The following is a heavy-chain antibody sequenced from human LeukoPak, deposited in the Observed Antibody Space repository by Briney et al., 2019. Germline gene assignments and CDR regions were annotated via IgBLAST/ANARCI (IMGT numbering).Heavy chain of an antibody. V-gene: IGHV1-18*01. CDR1: GYTFTTYG. J-gene: IGHJ5*02. Sequence: GASVKVPCKASGYTFTTYGISWVRQAPGQGLEWMGWINPYNGNTNYAQKLQGRVTITADKSTSTAYMELSSLRSEDTAVYYCARNPGIAVAGVWFDPWGQGTLVTVSS. CDR2: INPYNGNT. CDR3: ARNPGIAVAGVWFDP. D-gene: IGHD6-19*01.